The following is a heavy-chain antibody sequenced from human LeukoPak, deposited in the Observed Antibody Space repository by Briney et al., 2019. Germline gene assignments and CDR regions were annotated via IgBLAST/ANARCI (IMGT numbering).Heavy chain of an antibody. CDR3: AKDVYSSSWAESRYYFDY. CDR2: ISGSGGST. Sequence: PGGSLRLSCAASGFTFSSYAMSWVRQAPGKGLEWVSAISGSGGSTYYADSVKGRFTISRDNSKNTLCLQMNSLRAEDTAVYYCAKDVYSSSWAESRYYFDYWGQGTLVTVSS. CDR1: GFTFSSYA. V-gene: IGHV3-23*01. D-gene: IGHD6-13*01. J-gene: IGHJ4*02.